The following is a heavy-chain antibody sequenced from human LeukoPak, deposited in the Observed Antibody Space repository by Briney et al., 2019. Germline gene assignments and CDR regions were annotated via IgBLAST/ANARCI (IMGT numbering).Heavy chain of an antibody. Sequence: SETLSLTCSVSGCSISSYYWSWIRQPPGKGLEWIGYIYYSGSTNYNPSLKSRVTILVDTSKNQFSLKLSSVTAADTAVYYCARVGDWNDLVYWGQGTLVTVSS. CDR3: ARVGDWNDLVY. V-gene: IGHV4-59*01. J-gene: IGHJ4*02. D-gene: IGHD1-1*01. CDR1: GCSISSYY. CDR2: IYYSGST.